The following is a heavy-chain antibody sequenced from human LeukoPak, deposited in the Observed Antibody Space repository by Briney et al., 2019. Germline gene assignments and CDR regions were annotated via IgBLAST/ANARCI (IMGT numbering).Heavy chain of an antibody. D-gene: IGHD1-20*01. CDR1: GFTFSSYE. Sequence: GGSLRLSCAASGFTFSSYEMNWVRQAPGKGLEWVSYISSRDNTKYYADSVKGRFTTSRDNAKNSLYLQMNSLRAEDTAVYYCARDYNWSPDYWGQGTLVTVSS. CDR3: ARDYNWSPDY. J-gene: IGHJ4*02. CDR2: ISSRDNTK. V-gene: IGHV3-48*03.